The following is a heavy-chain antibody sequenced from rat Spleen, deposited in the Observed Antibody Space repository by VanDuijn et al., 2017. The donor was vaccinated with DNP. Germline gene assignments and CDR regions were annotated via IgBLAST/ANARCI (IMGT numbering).Heavy chain of an antibody. J-gene: IGHJ4*01. Sequence: QVQLKESGPGLVQPSQTLSLTCTVSGFSLTSYNVHWVRQPTGKGLEWMGIIWTGGSTDYNSAPKSRLSISRDTSKSQVFLKMNSLQTEDIATYYCARARSYSSYGAMDAWGQGTSVTVSS. D-gene: IGHD1-2*01. V-gene: IGHV2-30*01. CDR1: GFSLTSYN. CDR2: IWTGGST. CDR3: ARARSYSSYGAMDA.